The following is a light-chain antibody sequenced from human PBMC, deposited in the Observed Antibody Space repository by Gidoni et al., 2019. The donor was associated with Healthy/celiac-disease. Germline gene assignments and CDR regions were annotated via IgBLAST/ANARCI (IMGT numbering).Light chain of an antibody. V-gene: IGLV2-23*02. J-gene: IGLJ2*01. CDR2: EVS. Sequence: QSALTQPASVSGSPGQSLTIPCTGTSSDVGSYNLVSWYQQPPGKAPKLMIYEVSKRPSGVSNRFSGSKSGNTASLTISGLQAEDEADYYCCSYAGSSTVVFGGGTKLTVL. CDR1: SSDVGSYNL. CDR3: CSYAGSSTVV.